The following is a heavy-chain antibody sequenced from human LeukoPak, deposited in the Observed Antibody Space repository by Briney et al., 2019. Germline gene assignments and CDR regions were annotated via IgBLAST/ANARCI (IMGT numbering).Heavy chain of an antibody. V-gene: IGHV3-23*01. CDR2: ISGSGDDT. Sequence: GGSLRLSCAASGFTFSIYAMSWVRQAPGKGLEWVSVISGSGDDTYYADSVKGRFTISRDNAKNSLYLQMNSLRVEDTAVYYCTRDSGRFRLDYWGQGILVTVSS. J-gene: IGHJ4*02. CDR1: GFTFSIYA. D-gene: IGHD6-19*01. CDR3: TRDSGRFRLDY.